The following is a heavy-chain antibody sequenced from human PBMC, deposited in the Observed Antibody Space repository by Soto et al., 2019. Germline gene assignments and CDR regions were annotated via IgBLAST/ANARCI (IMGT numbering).Heavy chain of an antibody. CDR1: GYTFTSYY. J-gene: IGHJ6*02. D-gene: IGHD1-26*01. CDR2: INPSGGST. Sequence: ASVKVSCKASGYTFTSYYMHWVRQAPGQGFEWMGIINPSGGSTSYAQKFQGRVTMTRDTSTSTVYMELSSLRSEDTAVYYCARGGATSYYYYGMDVWGQGTTVTVSS. CDR3: ARGGATSYYYYGMDV. V-gene: IGHV1-46*01.